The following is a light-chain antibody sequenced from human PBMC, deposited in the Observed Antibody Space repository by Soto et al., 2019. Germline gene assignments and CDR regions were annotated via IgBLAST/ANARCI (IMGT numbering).Light chain of an antibody. V-gene: IGKV3-20*01. CDR3: QQYGSSPFS. Sequence: EIVLTQSPGTLSLSPGERATLSCRASQSVYRNYLAWYQQKPGQAPRLLIYGASSRATGIPDRFSGSGSGTDFTLTIRRLEPEDFAVYYCQQYGSSPFSFGPGTKVDIK. CDR2: GAS. CDR1: QSVYRNY. J-gene: IGKJ3*01.